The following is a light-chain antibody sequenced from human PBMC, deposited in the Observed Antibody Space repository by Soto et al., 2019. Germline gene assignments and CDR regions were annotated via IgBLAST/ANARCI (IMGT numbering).Light chain of an antibody. CDR1: QSVSSD. Sequence: IVLKQSHASLSLSPGEIATRSCRASQSVSSDLAWYHQKPGQAPRLLIYGASTRATGIPARFSGSGSGTEFTLTINSLQSEDFAGYYCQQYNNLPRTFSQGTMVAIK. CDR3: QQYNNLPRT. J-gene: IGKJ1*01. CDR2: GAS. V-gene: IGKV3-15*01.